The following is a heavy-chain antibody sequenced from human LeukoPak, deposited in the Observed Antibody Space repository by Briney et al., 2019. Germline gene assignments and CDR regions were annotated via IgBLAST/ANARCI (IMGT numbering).Heavy chain of an antibody. J-gene: IGHJ5*02. CDR1: GGSISSYY. CDR2: IYYSGST. D-gene: IGHD2-21*02. CDR3: ARTEVGYCGGDCVNWFDP. Sequence: SETLSLTCTVSGGSISSYYWSWIRQPPGKGLEWIGYIYYSGSTNYNPSLKSRVTISVDTSKNQFSLKLSSVTAADTAVYYCARTEVGYCGGDCVNWFDPWGQGTLVTVSS. V-gene: IGHV4-59*08.